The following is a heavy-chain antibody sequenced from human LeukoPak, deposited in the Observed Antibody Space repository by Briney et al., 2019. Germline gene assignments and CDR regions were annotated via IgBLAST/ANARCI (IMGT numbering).Heavy chain of an antibody. J-gene: IGHJ4*02. CDR2: IRQDGDTK. CDR1: GFTFSTYA. V-gene: IGHV3-7*03. D-gene: IGHD6-13*01. Sequence: GGSLRLSCAASGFTFSTYAMSWVRQAPGKGLEWVANIRQDGDTKYYVDSMKGRFTISRDNAMNSLYLQMNSLRAEDAAIYYCARSLPYGTTWYGRSDFWGQGTLVTVSS. CDR3: ARSLPYGTTWYGRSDF.